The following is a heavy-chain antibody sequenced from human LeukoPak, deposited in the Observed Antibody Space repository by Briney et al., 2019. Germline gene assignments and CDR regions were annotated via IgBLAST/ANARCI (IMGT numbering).Heavy chain of an antibody. D-gene: IGHD1-26*01. V-gene: IGHV4-30-2*01. CDR3: ARDIVGAPGISHAFDI. Sequence: SQTLSLTCTVSGGSISSGGYYWSWIRQPPGKGLEWIGYIHHSGSTYYNPSLKSRVTISVDRSKNQFSLKLSSVTAADTAVYYCARDIVGAPGISHAFDIWGQGTMVTVSS. CDR1: GGSISSGGYY. J-gene: IGHJ3*02. CDR2: IHHSGST.